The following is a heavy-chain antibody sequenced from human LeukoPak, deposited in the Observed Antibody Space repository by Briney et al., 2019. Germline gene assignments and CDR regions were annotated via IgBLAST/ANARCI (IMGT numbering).Heavy chain of an antibody. Sequence: SETLSLTCTVSGGSISSGSYYWRWIRQPAGKGLEWIGRIYTSGSTNYNPSLKSRITISVDTSKNQFSLKLSSVTAADTAVYYCARDPLLGYCSGGSCYDYYYYMDVWGKGTTVTVSS. D-gene: IGHD2-15*01. J-gene: IGHJ6*03. CDR2: IYTSGST. CDR3: ARDPLLGYCSGGSCYDYYYYMDV. V-gene: IGHV4-61*02. CDR1: GGSISSGSYY.